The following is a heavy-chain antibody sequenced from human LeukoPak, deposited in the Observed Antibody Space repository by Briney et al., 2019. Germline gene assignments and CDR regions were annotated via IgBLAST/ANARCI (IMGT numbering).Heavy chain of an antibody. Sequence: ASVKVSCKASGYTFTSYGISWVRQAPGQGLEWMGWISAYNGNTNYAQKLQGRVTMTTDTSTSTAYMELRSLSSDDTAVYYCARRYYYDSSGYSDAFDIWGQGTMVTVSP. CDR3: ARRYYYDSSGYSDAFDI. V-gene: IGHV1-18*01. CDR2: ISAYNGNT. D-gene: IGHD3-22*01. J-gene: IGHJ3*02. CDR1: GYTFTSYG.